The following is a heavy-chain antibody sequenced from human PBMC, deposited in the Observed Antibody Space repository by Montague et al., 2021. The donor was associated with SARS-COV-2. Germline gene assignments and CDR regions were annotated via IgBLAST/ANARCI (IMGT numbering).Heavy chain of an antibody. V-gene: IGHV4-59*01. CDR2: IYYNGST. D-gene: IGHD1-14*01. Sequence: SETLSLTCTVSGRSISGYYWTWMRQTPGKGLEWIGHIYYNGSTKYNPSLKSRVTISIDTPKNQFSLNLRSVTAADTAVYFCAKAPTTCVIPRCVNYFDYWGQGALVTVSS. CDR3: AKAPTTCVIPRCVNYFDY. CDR1: GRSISGYY. J-gene: IGHJ4*02.